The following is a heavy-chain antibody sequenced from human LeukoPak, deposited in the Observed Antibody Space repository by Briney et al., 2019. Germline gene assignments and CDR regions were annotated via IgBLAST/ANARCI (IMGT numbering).Heavy chain of an antibody. D-gene: IGHD5-18*01. V-gene: IGHV3-7*01. Sequence: GGSLRLSCVASGFIFSSYWMSWVRQAPGKGLEWVAIMSQDGSEKKYVDSVKGRFTISRDNTKNTVYLQMNSLRAEDTAVYYCARGGGYILDNWGQGTLVTVSS. CDR3: ARGGGYILDN. CDR1: GFIFSSYW. J-gene: IGHJ4*02. CDR2: MSQDGSEK.